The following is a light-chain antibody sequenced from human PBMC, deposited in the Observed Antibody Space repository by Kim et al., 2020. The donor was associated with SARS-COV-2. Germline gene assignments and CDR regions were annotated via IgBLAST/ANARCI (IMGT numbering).Light chain of an antibody. CDR1: SSNIGSNY. CDR3: AAWDDSLSGRGVV. J-gene: IGLJ2*01. Sequence: VTISCSGSSSNIGSNYVSWYQQLPGTAPKLLIYRNNQRPSGVPDRFSGSTSGTSASLAISGLRSEDEADYYCAAWDDSLSGRGVVFGGGTQLTVL. CDR2: RNN. V-gene: IGLV1-47*01.